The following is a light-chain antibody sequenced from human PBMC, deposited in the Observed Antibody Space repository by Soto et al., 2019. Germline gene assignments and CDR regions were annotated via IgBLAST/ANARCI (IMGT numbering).Light chain of an antibody. J-gene: IGLJ2*01. CDR2: EVS. CDR3: SSYTRSSPLV. V-gene: IGLV2-14*01. CDR1: SSDVGGYNY. Sequence: QSALTQPASVSGSPGQSITISCTGTSSDVGGYNYVSWYQQHPGKAPKLMIYEVSNRPSGVSNPFSGSKSGNTASLTISGLQAEDEADYYGSSYTRSSPLVFCGGTKLTV.